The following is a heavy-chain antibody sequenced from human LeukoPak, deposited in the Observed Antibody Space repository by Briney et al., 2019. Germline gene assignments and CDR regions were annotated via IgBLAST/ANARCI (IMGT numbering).Heavy chain of an antibody. CDR3: AKDPSYYYDSSGSGWFDL. V-gene: IGHV3-9*01. D-gene: IGHD3-22*01. Sequence: GGSLRLSCATSGFIFDDYAMHWVRQAPGKGLEWVSGISWNGHNIKYADSVKGRFTISRDNAENSLYLQVNSLRAEDTALYFSAKDPSYYYDSSGSGWFDLWGQGTLVTVSS. CDR2: ISWNGHNI. J-gene: IGHJ5*02. CDR1: GFIFDDYA.